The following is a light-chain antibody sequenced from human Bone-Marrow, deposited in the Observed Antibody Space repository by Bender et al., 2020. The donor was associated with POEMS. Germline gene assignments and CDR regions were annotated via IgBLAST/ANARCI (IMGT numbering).Light chain of an antibody. CDR2: NSD. CDR3: VAWDDTLNGWV. V-gene: IGLV1-44*01. J-gene: IGLJ2*01. Sequence: QSVLTQPPSASATPGQRVTISCSRSAPDREPPPINGSHRPPGTAPKLIIYNSDQRPSGVPDRFPGSMSGTSASLAISGLHSEDEADYYCVAWDDTLNGWVFGGGTKLTVL. CDR1: APDREPPP.